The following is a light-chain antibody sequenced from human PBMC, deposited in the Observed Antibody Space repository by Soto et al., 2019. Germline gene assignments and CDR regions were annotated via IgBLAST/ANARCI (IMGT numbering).Light chain of an antibody. CDR1: QSVSSN. Sequence: EIVMTQSPATLSVSPGERATLSCRASQSVSSNLAWYQQKPCQAPRLLIYGASTRATGIPARFSGSGSGTEFSLTISSLQSEAFAVYYCQHYNNWPYTFGQGTKLEIK. V-gene: IGKV3-15*01. CDR2: GAS. CDR3: QHYNNWPYT. J-gene: IGKJ2*01.